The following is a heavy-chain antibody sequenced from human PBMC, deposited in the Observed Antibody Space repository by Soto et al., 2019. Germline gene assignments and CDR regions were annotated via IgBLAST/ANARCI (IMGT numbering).Heavy chain of an antibody. CDR2: ISSNGGST. D-gene: IGHD3-16*01. CDR3: AKSFDYIWGSSQSYYFDY. Sequence: GGSLRLSCSASGFTFSSYAMHWVRQAPGKGLEYVSAISSNGGSTYYADSVKGRFTISRDNSKNTLYLQMNSLRAEDTAVYYCAKSFDYIWGSSQSYYFDYWGQGTLVTVSS. CDR1: GFTFSSYA. V-gene: IGHV3-64D*08. J-gene: IGHJ4*02.